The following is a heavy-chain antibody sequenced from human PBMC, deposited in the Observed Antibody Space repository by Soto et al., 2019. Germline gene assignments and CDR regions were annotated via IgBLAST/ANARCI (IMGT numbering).Heavy chain of an antibody. Sequence: ASVKVSCKASGYTFSTYAMHWVRQAPGQSLEWMGWLNGGTGQTRYSQKFQDRVIITRDTSASTGYMELSSLTSEDTAVYYCARGKGMEENYFYYGLDIWGQGATVTVSS. CDR1: GYTFSTYA. V-gene: IGHV1-3*01. CDR3: ARGKGMEENYFYYGLDI. D-gene: IGHD1-1*01. CDR2: LNGGTGQT. J-gene: IGHJ6*02.